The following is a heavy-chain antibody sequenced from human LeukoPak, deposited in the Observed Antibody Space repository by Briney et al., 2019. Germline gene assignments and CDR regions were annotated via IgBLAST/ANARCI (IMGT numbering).Heavy chain of an antibody. J-gene: IGHJ4*02. Sequence: GRSLRLSCAASGFTFSSYAMHWVRQAPGKGLEWLAVISYDGSNKYYADSVKGRLTISRDNSKNTLYLQMNSLRAEDTAVYYCARASLGYCSGGSCYPGFDFDYWGQGTLVTVSS. CDR2: ISYDGSNK. D-gene: IGHD2-15*01. CDR3: ARASLGYCSGGSCYPGFDFDY. V-gene: IGHV3-30*04. CDR1: GFTFSSYA.